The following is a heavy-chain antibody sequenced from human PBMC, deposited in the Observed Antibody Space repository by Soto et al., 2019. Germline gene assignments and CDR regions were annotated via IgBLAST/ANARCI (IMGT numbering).Heavy chain of an antibody. V-gene: IGHV3-23*01. Sequence: EVQLLESGGGLVQPGGSLRLSCAASGFTFSSYAMSWVRQAPGTGLEWVSAISGGGGITYYADSVKGRFTISRDNSQNTLYLQMNSLRAEDTAVYYCANVDTAMVTLDYWGQGTLVTVSS. CDR2: ISGGGGIT. CDR1: GFTFSSYA. D-gene: IGHD5-18*01. CDR3: ANVDTAMVTLDY. J-gene: IGHJ4*02.